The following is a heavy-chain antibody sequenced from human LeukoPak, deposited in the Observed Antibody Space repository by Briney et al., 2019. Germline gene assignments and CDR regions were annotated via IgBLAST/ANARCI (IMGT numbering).Heavy chain of an antibody. CDR1: GFTFSSYA. J-gene: IGHJ4*02. CDR2: LSGSGATT. Sequence: GGSLRLSCAASGFTFSSYAMSWVRQAPGKGLEWVSALSGSGATTKYADSVKGRFAISRDNSKNTLYLQMNSLRAEDTAVYYCAARRLLSPFDHWGQGTLVTVSS. V-gene: IGHV3-23*01. CDR3: AARRLLSPFDH.